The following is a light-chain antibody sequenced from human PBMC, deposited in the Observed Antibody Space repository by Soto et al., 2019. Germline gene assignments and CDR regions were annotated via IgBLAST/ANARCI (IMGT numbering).Light chain of an antibody. CDR2: AAS. V-gene: IGKV1-39*01. J-gene: IGKJ2*01. Sequence: DIQMTQSPSSLSASVGDRVTITCRASQTISTYLNWYQQKPGKAPKLLIYAASSLQSGVPSRFSGSGSGTDFTLTISSLQPEDSAIYYCQQSHGIPYTFGQGTKLEIK. CDR1: QTISTY. CDR3: QQSHGIPYT.